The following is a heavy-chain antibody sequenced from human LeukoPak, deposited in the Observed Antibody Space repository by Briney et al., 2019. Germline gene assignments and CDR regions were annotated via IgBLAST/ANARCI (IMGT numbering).Heavy chain of an antibody. Sequence: SGGSLRPSCAASGFTFSSYSMNWVRQAPGKGLEWVSSISSSSSYIYYADSVKGRFTISRDNAKNSLYLQMNSLRAEDTAVYYCARSDGDLYFDYWGQGTLVTVSS. V-gene: IGHV3-21*01. CDR3: ARSDGDLYFDY. CDR2: ISSSSSYI. CDR1: GFTFSSYS. J-gene: IGHJ4*02. D-gene: IGHD4-17*01.